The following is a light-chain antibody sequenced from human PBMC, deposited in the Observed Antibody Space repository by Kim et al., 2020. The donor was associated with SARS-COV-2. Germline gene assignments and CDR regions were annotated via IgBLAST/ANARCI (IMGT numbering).Light chain of an antibody. J-gene: IGLJ3*02. CDR3: AACDDSLNGPV. CDR1: SSNIGRYA. Sequence: GAKCTILCARSSSNIGRYAVNWYQQLPGTAPKLLSYSNNQRPSGVPDRFSGSKSGTSASLAISGLQSEDEADYYCAACDDSLNGPVFGGGTKLTVL. V-gene: IGLV1-44*01. CDR2: SNN.